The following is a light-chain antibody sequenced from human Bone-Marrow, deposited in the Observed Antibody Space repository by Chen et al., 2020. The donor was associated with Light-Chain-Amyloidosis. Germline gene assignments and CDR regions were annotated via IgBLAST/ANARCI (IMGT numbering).Light chain of an antibody. CDR1: SSDLVRYNH. J-gene: IGLJ2*01. CDR3: SSYTSSRTLV. CDR2: DVS. Sequence: QSALTQPASVSGSPGQSITISCTGTSSDLVRYNHVSWYPQHPGQAPKLMIYDVSNRPSGGSNRCAGSKSGDTASLTISELQAEDEADYYCSSYTSSRTLVFGGGTKLTVL. V-gene: IGLV2-14*03.